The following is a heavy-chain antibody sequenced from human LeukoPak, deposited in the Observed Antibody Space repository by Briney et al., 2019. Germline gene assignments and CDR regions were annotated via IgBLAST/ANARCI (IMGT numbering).Heavy chain of an antibody. J-gene: IGHJ4*02. CDR3: AKGKYSYDRTGFPPFDY. CDR1: GFSFRNYG. Sequence: GGSLRLSCAASGFSFRNYGMHWGRQAPGKGLEWVAFIRYDTSDKYYADSVKGRFTISRDNSKNTLSLQMNSLRTEDTAVYQCAKGKYSYDRTGFPPFDYWGQGTLVTVSS. V-gene: IGHV3-30*02. D-gene: IGHD3-22*01. CDR2: IRYDTSDK.